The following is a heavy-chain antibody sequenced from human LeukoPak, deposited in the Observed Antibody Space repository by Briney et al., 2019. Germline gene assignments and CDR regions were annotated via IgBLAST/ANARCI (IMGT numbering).Heavy chain of an antibody. Sequence: GGSLRLSCAASGFTVSSNYMSWVRQPPGKGLEWVSVIYSGGTTFYADSVKGRFTISRDNSRNTLYLQMSSLRADDTAVYYCTKLKGWYGDGYFDYWGQGIVVTVSS. J-gene: IGHJ4*02. CDR1: GFTVSSNY. D-gene: IGHD6-19*01. V-gene: IGHV3-53*01. CDR3: TKLKGWYGDGYFDY. CDR2: IYSGGTT.